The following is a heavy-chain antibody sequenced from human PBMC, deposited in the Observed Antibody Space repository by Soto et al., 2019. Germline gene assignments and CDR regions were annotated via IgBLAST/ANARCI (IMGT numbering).Heavy chain of an antibody. V-gene: IGHV3-21*01. D-gene: IGHD3-10*01. CDR2: ISSSSSYI. CDR1: GLTFSSYS. CDR3: ASLYYYGSGSYYAFDI. Sequence: XESLSLSCAASGLTFSSYSRNWVRQAPGKGLEWVSSISSSSSYIYYADSVKGRFTISRDNAKNSLYLQMNSLRAEDTAVYYCASLYYYGSGSYYAFDIWGQGTMVTVSS. J-gene: IGHJ3*02.